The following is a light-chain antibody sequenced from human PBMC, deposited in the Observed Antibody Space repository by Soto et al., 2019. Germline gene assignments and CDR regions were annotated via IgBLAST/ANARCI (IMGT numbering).Light chain of an antibody. Sequence: DIVMTQSPDSLAVSLGERATIYCQSSQSVLYTSNNKNYLAWYQQKPGQPPKLLIYWASTRESGVPDRFSGSGSGTDFTLTISSLQAEDVAFYYCQQYYTTPLTFGGGTKVEIK. CDR3: QQYYTTPLT. CDR2: WAS. CDR1: QSVLYTSNNKNY. J-gene: IGKJ4*01. V-gene: IGKV4-1*01.